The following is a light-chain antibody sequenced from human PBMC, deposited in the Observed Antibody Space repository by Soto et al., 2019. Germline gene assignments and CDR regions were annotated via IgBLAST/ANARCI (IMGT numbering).Light chain of an antibody. V-gene: IGLV3-12*02. Sequence: SYALTQPHSVSVATAQMARVTCGGNNIGSNAVNWYQQKPGQDPVVVIYSDSNRPSGIPERFSGSNPGNTATLTISRIEAGDEADFSCPVWASSTEHWVFGGGTQLTVL. CDR3: PVWASSTEHWV. J-gene: IGLJ3*02. CDR1: NIGSNA. CDR2: SDS.